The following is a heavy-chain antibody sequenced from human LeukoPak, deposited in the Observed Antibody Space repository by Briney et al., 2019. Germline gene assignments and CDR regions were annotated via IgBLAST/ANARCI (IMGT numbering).Heavy chain of an antibody. CDR3: ARLRGSSVPRVFDY. D-gene: IGHD6-6*01. J-gene: IGHJ4*02. CDR1: AHSSTSYW. CDR2: TYTAGSDN. V-gene: IGHV5-51*01. Sequence: GEALQISCTGSAHSSTSYWIGWVRQVPRKGLEWMGITYTAGSDNRYSPSFQGQVTISPDKCISTAYLQWSSLKASDPAMYYCARLRGSSVPRVFDYWGQGTLVTVSS.